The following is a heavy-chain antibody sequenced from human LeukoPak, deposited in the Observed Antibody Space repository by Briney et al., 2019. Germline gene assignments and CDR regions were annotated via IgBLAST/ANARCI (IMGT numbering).Heavy chain of an antibody. D-gene: IGHD3-22*01. Sequence: PGGSLRLSCAASGFSFSNYAMTWVRQAPGKGRQWVSTISGSGGSTFYADSVKGRFTISRDNSKSTLYLQMNSLRAEDTALYYCAKYFDSSGYPNPIFDYWGQGTLVTVSS. CDR2: ISGSGGST. V-gene: IGHV3-23*01. CDR3: AKYFDSSGYPNPIFDY. J-gene: IGHJ4*02. CDR1: GFSFSNYA.